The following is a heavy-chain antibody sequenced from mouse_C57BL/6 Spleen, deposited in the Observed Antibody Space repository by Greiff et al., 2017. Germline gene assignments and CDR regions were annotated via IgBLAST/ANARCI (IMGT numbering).Heavy chain of an antibody. CDR3: ARREGYGSSLTWFGY. Sequence: QVHVKQPGAELVMPGASVKLSCKASGYTFTSYWMHWVKQRPGQGLEWIGEIDPYDSYTNYNQKFKGKSTLTVDKSSSTADMQLSRLTSEDSAVYYCARREGYGSSLTWFGYWGQGTLVTVSA. CDR2: IDPYDSYT. CDR1: GYTFTSYW. D-gene: IGHD1-1*01. V-gene: IGHV1-69*01. J-gene: IGHJ3*01.